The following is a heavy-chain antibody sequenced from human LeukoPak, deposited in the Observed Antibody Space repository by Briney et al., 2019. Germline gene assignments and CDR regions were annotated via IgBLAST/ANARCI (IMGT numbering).Heavy chain of an antibody. D-gene: IGHD5-18*01. CDR1: GFTFSDYY. V-gene: IGHV3-11*01. Sequence: GGSLRLSCAASGFTFSDYYMSWIRQAPGKGLEWVSYISSSGSTIYYADSVKGRFTISRDNAKNSLHLQMNSLRAEDTAVYYCASRDVDTALDYWGQGTLVTVSS. J-gene: IGHJ4*02. CDR2: ISSSGSTI. CDR3: ASRDVDTALDY.